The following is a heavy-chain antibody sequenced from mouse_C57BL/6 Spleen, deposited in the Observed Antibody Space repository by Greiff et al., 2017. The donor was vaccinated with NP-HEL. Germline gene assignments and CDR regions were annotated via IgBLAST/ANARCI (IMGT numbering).Heavy chain of an antibody. CDR3: ARRKGYSNYWYFDV. CDR1: GYTFTSYW. J-gene: IGHJ1*03. V-gene: IGHV1-50*01. CDR2: IDPSDSYT. Sequence: QVQLQQPGAELVKPGASVKLSCKASGYTFTSYWMQWVKQRPGQGLEWIGEIDPSDSYTNYNQKFKGKATLTVDTSSSTAYMQLSSLTSEDSAVYYCARRKGYSNYWYFDVWGTGTTVTVSS. D-gene: IGHD2-5*01.